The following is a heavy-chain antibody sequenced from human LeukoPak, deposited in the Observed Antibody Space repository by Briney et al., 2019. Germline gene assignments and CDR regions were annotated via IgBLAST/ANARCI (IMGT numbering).Heavy chain of an antibody. CDR1: GGSISSGSYY. V-gene: IGHV4-61*02. Sequence: SQTLSVTCTVSGGSISSGSYYWSRIRQPAGQGLEWIGRIYTSGSTNYNPSLKSRVTISVDTSKNQFSLKLSSVTAADTAVYYCARQGSGSARDWGQGTLVTVSS. J-gene: IGHJ4*02. CDR2: IYTSGST. D-gene: IGHD6-19*01. CDR3: ARQGSGSARD.